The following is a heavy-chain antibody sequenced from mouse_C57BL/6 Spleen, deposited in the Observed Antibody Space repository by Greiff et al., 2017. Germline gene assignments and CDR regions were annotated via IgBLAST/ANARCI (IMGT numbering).Heavy chain of an antibody. CDR1: GYTFTDYY. J-gene: IGHJ4*01. CDR2: INPCNGGT. Sequence: EVQLQQSGPVLVKPGASVKMSCKASGYTFTDYYMNWVKQSHGQSLEWIGVINPCNGGTSYNQKFKGKATLTVDKSSSTAYMELNSLTSEDSAVYDCAYDYGSSYPYAMDYWGQGTSVTVSS. D-gene: IGHD1-1*01. V-gene: IGHV1-19*01. CDR3: AYDYGSSYPYAMDY.